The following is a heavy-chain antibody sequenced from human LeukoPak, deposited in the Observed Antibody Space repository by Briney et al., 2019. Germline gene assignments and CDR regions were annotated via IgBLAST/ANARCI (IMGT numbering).Heavy chain of an antibody. Sequence: ESGPTLVNPTQTLTLTCTFSGFSLSTSGVGVGWLRQPPGKALEWLALLYWDADARYSPSLKSRLAITKDTSKSQVVFTMTNMDPVDTATYYCAHRYHASGGNAFDIWGQGTVVTVSS. CDR3: AHRYHASGGNAFDI. CDR1: GFSLSTSGVG. J-gene: IGHJ3*02. CDR2: LYWDADA. V-gene: IGHV2-5*02. D-gene: IGHD3-10*01.